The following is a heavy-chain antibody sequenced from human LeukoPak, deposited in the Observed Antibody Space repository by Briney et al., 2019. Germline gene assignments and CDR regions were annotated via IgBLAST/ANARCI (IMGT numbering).Heavy chain of an antibody. J-gene: IGHJ5*02. Sequence: ASVKVSCKASGGTFSSYAISWVRQAPGQGLEWMGGIIPIFGTANYAQKFQGRVTITTDESTSTAYMELSSLRSEDTAVYYCASRYSGYDYWFDPWGQGTLVTVSS. CDR2: IIPIFGTA. V-gene: IGHV1-69*05. CDR1: GGTFSSYA. CDR3: ASRYSGYDYWFDP. D-gene: IGHD5-12*01.